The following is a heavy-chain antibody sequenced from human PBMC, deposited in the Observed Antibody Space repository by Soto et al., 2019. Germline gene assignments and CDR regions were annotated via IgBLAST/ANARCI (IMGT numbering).Heavy chain of an antibody. CDR2: ISSDGSDK. J-gene: IGHJ4*02. Sequence: QVQLVESGGGVVQPGRSLRLSCAASGFTFSNFGMHWVRQAPGKGLEWVAAISSDGSDKCYSKGRFTISRDNSKNTLFLQMNSLRVEDTAVYYCAKGSDVARQELDYWGQGTLVTVSS. V-gene: IGHV3-30*18. CDR3: AKGSDVARQELDY. CDR1: GFTFSNFG. D-gene: IGHD2-15*01.